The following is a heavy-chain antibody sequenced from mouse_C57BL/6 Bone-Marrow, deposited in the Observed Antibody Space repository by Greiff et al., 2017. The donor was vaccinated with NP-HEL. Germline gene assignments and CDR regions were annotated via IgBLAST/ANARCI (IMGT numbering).Heavy chain of an antibody. D-gene: IGHD1-1*01. CDR3: VRLNYGSSFDY. J-gene: IGHJ2*01. CDR1: GFSFNTYA. V-gene: IGHV10-1*01. CDR2: IRSKSNNYAT. Sequence: EVQLVESGGGLVQPKGSLKLSCAASGFSFNTYAMNWVRQAPGKGLEWVARIRSKSNNYATYYADSVKDRFTISRDDSESMLYLQMNNLKTEDTAMYYCVRLNYGSSFDYWGQGTTLTVSS.